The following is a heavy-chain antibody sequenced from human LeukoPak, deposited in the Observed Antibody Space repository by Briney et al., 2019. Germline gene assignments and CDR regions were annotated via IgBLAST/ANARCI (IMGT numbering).Heavy chain of an antibody. CDR2: ISGSGGST. CDR1: GFTFSSYA. Sequence: GGSLRLSCAASGFTFSSYAMSWVRQAPGKGLEWVSAISGSGGSTYYADSVKGRFTISRDNSKNTLYLQMNSLRSEDTAVYYCARTFHLLGYCSSTSCPLGPWGQGTLVTVSS. V-gene: IGHV3-23*01. D-gene: IGHD2-2*01. J-gene: IGHJ5*02. CDR3: ARTFHLLGYCSSTSCPLGP.